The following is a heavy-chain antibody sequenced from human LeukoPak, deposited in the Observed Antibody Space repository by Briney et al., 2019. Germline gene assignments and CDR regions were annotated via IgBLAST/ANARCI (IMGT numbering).Heavy chain of an antibody. CDR3: ARGRRDGYNSPTYYFDY. V-gene: IGHV4-34*01. Sequence: PSETLSLTCAVYGGSFSGYYWSWIRQPPGKGLEWIGEINHSGSTNYNPSLKSRVTISVDTSKNQFSLKLSSVTAADTAVYYCARGRRDGYNSPTYYFDYWGQGTLVTVSS. CDR1: GGSFSGYY. D-gene: IGHD5-24*01. J-gene: IGHJ4*02. CDR2: INHSGST.